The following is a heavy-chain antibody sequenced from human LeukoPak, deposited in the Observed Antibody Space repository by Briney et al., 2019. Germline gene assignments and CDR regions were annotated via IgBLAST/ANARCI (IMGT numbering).Heavy chain of an antibody. J-gene: IGHJ3*02. CDR1: GGSISSYY. Sequence: SETLSLTCTVSGGSISSYYWSWIRQPPGKGLEWIGYIYYSGSTNYNPSLKSRVTISVDSSKNQFSLKLSSVTAADTAVYYCAKGGFDAFDIWGQGTMVTVSS. V-gene: IGHV4-59*01. CDR2: IYYSGST. CDR3: AKGGFDAFDI. D-gene: IGHD3-10*01.